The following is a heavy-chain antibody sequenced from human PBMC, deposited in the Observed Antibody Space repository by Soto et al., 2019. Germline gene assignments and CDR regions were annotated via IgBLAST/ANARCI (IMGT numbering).Heavy chain of an antibody. CDR1: GYTFTSYG. J-gene: IGHJ5*02. CDR3: ARDSIGNLIDYSNYDWFDP. D-gene: IGHD4-4*01. CDR2: ISAYNGNT. V-gene: IGHV1-18*01. Sequence: ASVKVSCKASGYTFTSYGISWVRQAPGQGLEWMGWISAYNGNTNYAQKLQGRVTMTTDTSTSTAYMELRSLRSDDTAVYYCARDSIGNLIDYSNYDWFDPWGQGTLVTVSS.